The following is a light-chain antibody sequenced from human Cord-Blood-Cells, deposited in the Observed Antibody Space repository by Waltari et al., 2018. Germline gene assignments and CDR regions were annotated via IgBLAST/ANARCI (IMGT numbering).Light chain of an antibody. Sequence: NFMLTQPHSVSESPGKTVTISCTRSSGSIASNYVQRYQQRPGSSPTTVIYEDNQRPAGGPDRFSGSIDSSSNSASLTISGLKTEDEADYYCQSYDSSNRVFGGGTKLTVL. V-gene: IGLV6-57*01. CDR1: SGSIASNY. CDR2: EDN. J-gene: IGLJ3*02. CDR3: QSYDSSNRV.